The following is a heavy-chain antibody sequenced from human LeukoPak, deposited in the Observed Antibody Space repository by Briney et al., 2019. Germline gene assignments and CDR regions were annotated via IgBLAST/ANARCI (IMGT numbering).Heavy chain of an antibody. J-gene: IGHJ4*02. CDR3: AKVGLWFGELLRLRLPYYFDY. V-gene: IGHV3-23*01. D-gene: IGHD3-10*01. Sequence: HPGGSLRLSCAASGFTFSSYAMSWVRQAPGKGLEWVSAISGSGGSTYYADSVKGRFTISRDNSKNTLYLQMNSLRAEDTAVYYCAKVGLWFGELLRLRLPYYFDYWGQGTLVTVSS. CDR1: GFTFSSYA. CDR2: ISGSGGST.